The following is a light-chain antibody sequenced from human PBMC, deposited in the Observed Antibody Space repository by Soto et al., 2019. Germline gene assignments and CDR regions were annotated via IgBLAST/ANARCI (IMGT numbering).Light chain of an antibody. CDR2: GAS. J-gene: IGKJ4*01. V-gene: IGKV3-20*01. Sequence: EIVLTQSPGTLSFSPGERATLSCRASQSVSSRYVAWYQQKPGQAPRLLIYGASSRAIGIPDRFSGSGSGTDFTLTISRLEPEDFAVYYCQQYGSSRGTFGGGTMVDI. CDR1: QSVSSRY. CDR3: QQYGSSRGT.